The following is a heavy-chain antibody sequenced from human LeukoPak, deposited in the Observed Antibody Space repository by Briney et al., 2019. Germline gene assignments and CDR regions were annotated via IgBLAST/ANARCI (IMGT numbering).Heavy chain of an antibody. CDR2: ISGSGGST. J-gene: IGHJ4*02. D-gene: IGHD2-15*01. Sequence: GLEWVSAISGSGGSTYYADSVKGRFTISRDNSKNTLYLQMNSLRAEDTAVYYCATGGPNDYWGQGTLVTVSS. CDR3: ATGGPNDY. V-gene: IGHV3-23*01.